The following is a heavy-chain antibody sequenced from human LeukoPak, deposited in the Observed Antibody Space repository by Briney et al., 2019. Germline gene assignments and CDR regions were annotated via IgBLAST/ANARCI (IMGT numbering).Heavy chain of an antibody. V-gene: IGHV3-30*04. CDR3: ARVRGDYYYYYGMDV. D-gene: IGHD3-10*01. CDR2: ISYDGSNK. J-gene: IGHJ6*04. CDR1: GFTFSSYA. Sequence: PGGSLRLSCAASGFTFSSYAMHWVRQAPGKGLEWVAVISYDGSNKYYADSVKGRFTTSRDNSKNTLYLQMNSLRAEDTAVYYCARVRGDYYYYYGMDVWGKGTTVTVSS.